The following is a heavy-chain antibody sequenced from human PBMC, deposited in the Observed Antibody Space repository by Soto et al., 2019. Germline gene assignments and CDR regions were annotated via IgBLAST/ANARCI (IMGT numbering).Heavy chain of an antibody. Sequence: QVQLQQWGAGLLKPSETLSLTCAVYGGSFSGYYWSWIRQTPGKGLEWIGEINHSGSTNYNPSLKSRVTISVDTSKNQFSLKLSSVTAADTAVYYCARHKVPLRSLNWFDPWGQGTLVTVSS. CDR3: ARHKVPLRSLNWFDP. CDR1: GGSFSGYY. V-gene: IGHV4-34*01. J-gene: IGHJ5*02. CDR2: INHSGST.